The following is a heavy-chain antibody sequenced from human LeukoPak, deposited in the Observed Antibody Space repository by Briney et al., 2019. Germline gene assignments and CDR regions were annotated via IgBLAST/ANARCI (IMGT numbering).Heavy chain of an antibody. CDR2: MWYDGGNK. D-gene: IGHD7-27*01. V-gene: IGHV3-33*01. Sequence: GGSPRLSCAASGFTFNNYGMHWVRQAPGKGLEWVAIMWYDGGNKHYADSVKGRFTISRDNSKNTLYLQMNSLRAEDTAVYYCARGTGAYFYRMDVWGQGTTVTVSS. CDR3: ARGTGAYFYRMDV. CDR1: GFTFNNYG. J-gene: IGHJ6*02.